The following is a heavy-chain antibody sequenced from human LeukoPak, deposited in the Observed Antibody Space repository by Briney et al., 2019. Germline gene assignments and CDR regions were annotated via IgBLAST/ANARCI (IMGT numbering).Heavy chain of an antibody. V-gene: IGHV4-30-4*01. J-gene: IGHJ5*02. CDR2: IYYSGST. CDR1: SGSISSYY. D-gene: IGHD3-16*01. Sequence: SETLSLTCTVSSGSISSYYWSWIRQPPGKGLEWIGYIYYSGSTYYNPSLKSRVTISVDTSKNQFSLKLSSVTAVDTAVYYCARGVGGGLNWFDPWGQGTLVTVSS. CDR3: ARGVGGGLNWFDP.